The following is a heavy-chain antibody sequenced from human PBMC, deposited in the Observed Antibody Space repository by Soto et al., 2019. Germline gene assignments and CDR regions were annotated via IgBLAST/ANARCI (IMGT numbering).Heavy chain of an antibody. CDR3: ARDGTLIWFGELLLPSDY. CDR1: GFTFSSYC. J-gene: IGHJ4*02. Sequence: GGSLRLSCAVSGFTFSSYCMSWVRQAPGKGLEWAANIKQDGSEKYYVDSVKGRFTISRDNAENSLYLQMNSLRAEDTAVYYCARDGTLIWFGELLLPSDYWGQGILVTVSS. V-gene: IGHV3-7*01. CDR2: IKQDGSEK. D-gene: IGHD3-10*01.